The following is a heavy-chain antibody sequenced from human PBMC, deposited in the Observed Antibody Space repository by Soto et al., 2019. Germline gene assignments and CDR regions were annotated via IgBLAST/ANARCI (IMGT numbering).Heavy chain of an antibody. CDR2: VICTGGT. D-gene: IGHD6-19*01. V-gene: IGHV4-59*02. Sequence: PWETLSLTCGVSGVSVSSDSRSWIRQRPGKRLEWLGYVICTGGTQYYPSLKRRVIISIDKTKNHFSLQLNSLTAADTAVYYCATRARSASGWYCFDYWGQGTLVTVSS. CDR3: ATRARSASGWYCFDY. J-gene: IGHJ4*02. CDR1: GVSVSSDS.